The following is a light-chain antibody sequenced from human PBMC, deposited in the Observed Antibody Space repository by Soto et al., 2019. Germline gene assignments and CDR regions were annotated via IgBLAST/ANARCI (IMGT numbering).Light chain of an antibody. CDR3: QQFGTIPFT. Sequence: EIVLTQSPGTLSLSPGERATLSCRASQSVSSTYLGWYQQKPGQAPRLLISGASNRATGIPDRFSGSGSETDFTLPISRLAPEDFEVSYCQQFGTIPFTFGPGTKVDV. CDR2: GAS. J-gene: IGKJ3*01. CDR1: QSVSSTY. V-gene: IGKV3-20*01.